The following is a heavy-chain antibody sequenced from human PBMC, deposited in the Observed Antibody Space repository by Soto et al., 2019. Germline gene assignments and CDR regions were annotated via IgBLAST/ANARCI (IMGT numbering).Heavy chain of an antibody. D-gene: IGHD3-10*01. CDR2: ISSSSSTL. CDR3: ARDDPRYYYGSGSYDSYFDY. J-gene: IGHJ4*02. V-gene: IGHV3-48*01. CDR1: GFTFSSYS. Sequence: GGSLRLSCAASGFTFSSYSMNWVRQAPGKGLEWVSYISSSSSTLYYADSVKGRFTISRDNAKNSLYLQMNSLRAEDTAVYYCARDDPRYYYGSGSYDSYFDYWGQGTLVTVSS.